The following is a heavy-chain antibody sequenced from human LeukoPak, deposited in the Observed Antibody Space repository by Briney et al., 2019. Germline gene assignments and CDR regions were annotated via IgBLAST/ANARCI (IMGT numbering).Heavy chain of an antibody. CDR1: GFTVSSNY. CDR2: ISGSGGFT. CDR3: AKDYRTGTGDFDY. V-gene: IGHV3-23*01. D-gene: IGHD1-1*01. Sequence: GGSLRLSCAASGFTVSSNYMSWVRQAPGMGLEWVSAISGSGGFTYYADSVKGRFTLSRDNSKNTLYLQMNNLRAEDTAVYYCAKDYRTGTGDFDYWGQGTLVTVSS. J-gene: IGHJ4*02.